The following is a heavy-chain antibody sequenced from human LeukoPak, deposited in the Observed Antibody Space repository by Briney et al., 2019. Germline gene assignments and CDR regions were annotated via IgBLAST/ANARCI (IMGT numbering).Heavy chain of an antibody. CDR1: EFTFSSYA. Sequence: GGSLRLSCAASEFTFSSYAMSWVRQAPGKGLEWVSAISGSGGSTYYADSVKGRFTITRDNSKNTLYLQMNSLRAEDTAVCYCAKDVDGYSYGPLDYWGQGTLVTVSS. D-gene: IGHD5-18*01. J-gene: IGHJ4*02. V-gene: IGHV3-23*01. CDR2: ISGSGGST. CDR3: AKDVDGYSYGPLDY.